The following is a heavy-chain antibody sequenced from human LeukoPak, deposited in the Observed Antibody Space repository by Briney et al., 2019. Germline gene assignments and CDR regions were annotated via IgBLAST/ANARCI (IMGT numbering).Heavy chain of an antibody. CDR1: GGSISSGSYY. J-gene: IGHJ4*02. D-gene: IGHD2-8*01. CDR3: AGVPQPINCTNGVCYHPYFDY. Sequence: PSQTLSLTCTVSGGSISSGSYYWSWIRQPAGKGLEWIERIFTSGSTNYNPSLKSRVTISVDTSKNQFSLKLSSVTAADTAVYYCAGVPQPINCTNGVCYHPYFDYWGQGTLVTVSS. V-gene: IGHV4-61*02. CDR2: IFTSGST.